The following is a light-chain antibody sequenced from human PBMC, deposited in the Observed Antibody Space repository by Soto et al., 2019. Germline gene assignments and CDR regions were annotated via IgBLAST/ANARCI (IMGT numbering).Light chain of an antibody. CDR1: SSNIGANT. J-gene: IGLJ3*02. Sequence: QSVLTKPPSASGTPGQTVTISCSGSSSNIGANTVNWFQHLPGTAPKLLIYSNNQRPSGVPDRFSGSKSGTSVSLAISGLQSEDEADYYCAAWDARLDGVVFGGGTKLTVL. CDR3: AAWDARLDGVV. V-gene: IGLV1-44*01. CDR2: SNN.